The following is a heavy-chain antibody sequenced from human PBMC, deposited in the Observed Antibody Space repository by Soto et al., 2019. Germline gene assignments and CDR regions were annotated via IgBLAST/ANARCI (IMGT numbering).Heavy chain of an antibody. CDR3: ATENQVFRQWLAPYYYYGMDV. Sequence: SQTLSLTCAISGDIVSSNSAAWNWIRQSPSRGLEWLGRTYYRSKWYNDYAVSVKSRITINPDTSKNQFSLQLNSVTPEDTAVYYCATENQVFRQWLAPYYYYGMDVWGQGTTVTVSS. J-gene: IGHJ6*02. V-gene: IGHV6-1*01. CDR2: TYYRSKWYN. CDR1: GDIVSSNSAA. D-gene: IGHD6-19*01.